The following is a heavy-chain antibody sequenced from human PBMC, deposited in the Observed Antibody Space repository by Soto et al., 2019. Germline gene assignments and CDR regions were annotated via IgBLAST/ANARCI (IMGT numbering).Heavy chain of an antibody. CDR2: IYYSGST. V-gene: IGHV4-59*01. D-gene: IGHD3-22*01. Sequence: SETLSLTCTVSGGSISSYYWSWIRQPPGKGLEWIGYIYYSGSTNYNPSLKSRVTISVDTSKNQFSLKLSSVTAADTAVYYCARGASYDSSGYYHEYFQHWGQGTRVTVS. J-gene: IGHJ1*01. CDR3: ARGASYDSSGYYHEYFQH. CDR1: GGSISSYY.